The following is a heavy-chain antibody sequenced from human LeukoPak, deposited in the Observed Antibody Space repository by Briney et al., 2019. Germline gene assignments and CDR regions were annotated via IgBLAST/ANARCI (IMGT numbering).Heavy chain of an antibody. J-gene: IGHJ4*02. D-gene: IGHD6-13*01. V-gene: IGHV1-46*01. CDR1: GYTFTAYD. Sequence: SSVKVSCKASGYTFTAYDIQWVRQAPGQGLEWMGTIRPGDTRTTYTQKFQGRVTITWDMSTTTGYMELSSLRSEDTAVYYWARVFIAAAPYDYWGQGTLVTVSS. CDR3: ARVFIAAAPYDY. CDR2: IRPGDTRT.